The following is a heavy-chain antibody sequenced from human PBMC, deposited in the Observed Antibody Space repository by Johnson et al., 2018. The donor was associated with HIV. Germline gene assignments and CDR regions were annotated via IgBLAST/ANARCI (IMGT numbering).Heavy chain of an antibody. CDR1: GFAVSSNY. CDR3: ARGSGGIVGAQDI. D-gene: IGHD1-26*01. Sequence: VQLVESGGGLVQPGGSLRLSCAASGFAVSSNYMSWVRQAPGKGLEWVSVIYSGGTTYNADSVKGRFTISRDNSKNTLYLQMNSLRADDTAVDYCARGSGGIVGAQDIWGQGTMVTVSS. CDR2: IYSGGTT. J-gene: IGHJ3*02. V-gene: IGHV3-66*02.